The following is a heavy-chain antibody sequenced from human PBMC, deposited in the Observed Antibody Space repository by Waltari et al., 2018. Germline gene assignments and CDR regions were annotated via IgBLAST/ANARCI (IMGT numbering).Heavy chain of an antibody. Sequence: QVQLQESGPGLVKPSQTLSLTCTVSGGSISSGSYYWSWIRQPAGKGLEWIGYIYTSGSTNYNPSLKSRVTISVDTSKNQFSLKLSSVTAADTAVYYCARANRIYYGSGSYSDYWGQGTLVTVSS. CDR2: IYTSGST. V-gene: IGHV4-61*09. CDR3: ARANRIYYGSGSYSDY. CDR1: GGSISSGSYY. D-gene: IGHD3-10*01. J-gene: IGHJ4*02.